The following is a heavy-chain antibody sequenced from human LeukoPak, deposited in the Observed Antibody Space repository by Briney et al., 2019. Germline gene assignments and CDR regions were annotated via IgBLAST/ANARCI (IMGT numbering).Heavy chain of an antibody. D-gene: IGHD3-22*01. CDR2: INPNSGGT. Sequence: GASVKVSCKASGYTFTGYYMHWVRQAPGQGLEWMGWINPNSGGTNYAQKFQGRVTMTRDTSISTAYMELSRLRSDDTAVYYCARDLFLDYYDSSGYYILSWGQGTLVTVSS. CDR1: GYTFTGYY. CDR3: ARDLFLDYYDSSGYYILS. J-gene: IGHJ4*02. V-gene: IGHV1-2*02.